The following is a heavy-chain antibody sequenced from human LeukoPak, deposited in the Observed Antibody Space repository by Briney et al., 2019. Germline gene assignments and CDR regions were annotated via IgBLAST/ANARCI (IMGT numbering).Heavy chain of an antibody. D-gene: IGHD6-13*01. CDR2: ISYDGSNK. Sequence: GGSLRLSWAASGFTFSSYAMHWVRQAPGKGLEWVAVISYDGSNKYYADSVKGRFTISRDNSKNTLYLQMNSLRAEDTAVYYCARDLSSSWFDIYYYYYGMDVWGKGTTVTVSS. V-gene: IGHV3-30*04. CDR1: GFTFSSYA. CDR3: ARDLSSSWFDIYYYYYGMDV. J-gene: IGHJ6*04.